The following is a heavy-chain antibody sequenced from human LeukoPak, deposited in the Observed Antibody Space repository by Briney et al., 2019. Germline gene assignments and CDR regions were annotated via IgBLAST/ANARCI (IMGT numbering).Heavy chain of an antibody. CDR3: ARDGLAAVLDY. CDR2: IKQDGSEK. V-gene: IGHV3-7*01. J-gene: IGHJ4*02. CDR1: GFTFSSYW. D-gene: IGHD6-13*01. Sequence: GGSLRLSCAASGFTFSSYWMSWVRQAPGKGLEWVANIKQDGSEKYYVDSVKGRFTISRDNAKNSLYLQMNGLRAEDTAVYYCARDGLAAVLDYWGQGTLVTVSS.